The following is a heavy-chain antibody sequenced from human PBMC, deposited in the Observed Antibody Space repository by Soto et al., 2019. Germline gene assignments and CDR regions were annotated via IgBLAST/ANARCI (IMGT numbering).Heavy chain of an antibody. J-gene: IGHJ4*02. CDR2: ISGSGGST. CDR3: AKGRYYYDSSGYYFDY. Sequence: GGSLRLSCAASGFTFSSYAMSWVRQAPGKGLEWVSAISGSGGSTYYADSVKGRFTISRDNSKNTLYLQMNSLRAEDTAVYYCAKGRYYYDSSGYYFDYWGQGTLVTVSS. V-gene: IGHV3-23*01. CDR1: GFTFSSYA. D-gene: IGHD3-22*01.